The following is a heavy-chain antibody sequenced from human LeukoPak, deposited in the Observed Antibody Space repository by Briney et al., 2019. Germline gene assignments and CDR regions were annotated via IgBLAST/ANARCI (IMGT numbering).Heavy chain of an antibody. Sequence: GAPVKVSCKASGYTFTSYDINWVRQATGQGLEWMGWMNPNNGNTGYAQKFQGRVTMTRSTSISTAYMELSSLRSEDTAVYYCARLASSSWPLYYYYGMDVWGQGTTVTVSS. V-gene: IGHV1-8*01. CDR1: GYTFTSYD. D-gene: IGHD6-13*01. CDR2: MNPNNGNT. CDR3: ARLASSSWPLYYYYGMDV. J-gene: IGHJ6*02.